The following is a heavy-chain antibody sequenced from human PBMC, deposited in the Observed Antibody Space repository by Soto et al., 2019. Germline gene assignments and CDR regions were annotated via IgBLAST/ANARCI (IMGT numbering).Heavy chain of an antibody. CDR2: ISSSGSTI. CDR1: GFTFSSYE. CDR3: ARYVLWFGEYHFDY. J-gene: IGHJ4*02. Sequence: GGSLRLSCAASGFTFSSYEMNGVRQAPGKGLEWVSYISSSGSTIYYADSVKGRFTISRDNAKNSLYLQMNSLRAEDTAVYYCARYVLWFGEYHFDYWGEGTLVTVPS. D-gene: IGHD3-10*01. V-gene: IGHV3-48*03.